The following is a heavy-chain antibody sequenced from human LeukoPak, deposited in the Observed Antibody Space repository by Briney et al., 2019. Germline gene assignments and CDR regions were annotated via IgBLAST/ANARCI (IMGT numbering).Heavy chain of an antibody. D-gene: IGHD2/OR15-2a*01. CDR2: IKPDGSNK. J-gene: IGHJ4*02. CDR3: ARSRAFDY. CDR1: GFRFSSYG. V-gene: IGHV3-30*02. Sequence: GGSMRLSCAAAGFRFSSYGMHWVPQAPGKRLEWVALIKPDGSNKYYADSVKGRFTISRDNSKNTLHLQMNSLRAEDTAVYYCARSRAFDYWGQGTLVTVSS.